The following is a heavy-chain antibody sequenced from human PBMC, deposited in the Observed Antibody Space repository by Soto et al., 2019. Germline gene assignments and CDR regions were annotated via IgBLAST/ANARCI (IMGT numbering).Heavy chain of an antibody. D-gene: IGHD3-22*01. CDR2: IFYTGSA. Sequence: QVQLQESGPGLVKASQTLSLTCSVSGASISSGDYYWTWIRQPPGKGLQWIGYIFYTGSADYNPSLNSRVTMSIDTSRNRFSLKLTSVTAADTAIYYCARKLPRTMILGLLSRNWIDPWGQGTLVTVSS. V-gene: IGHV4-30-4*01. J-gene: IGHJ5*02. CDR3: ARKLPRTMILGLLSRNWIDP. CDR1: GASISSGDYY.